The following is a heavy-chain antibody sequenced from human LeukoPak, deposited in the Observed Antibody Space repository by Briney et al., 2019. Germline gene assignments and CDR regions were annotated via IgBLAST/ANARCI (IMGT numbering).Heavy chain of an antibody. CDR1: GYTFTGYY. D-gene: IGHD6-13*01. V-gene: IGHV1-2*02. J-gene: IGHJ6*03. CDR3: ARRRVAAAGRPYYYYMDV. CDR2: INPNSGGT. Sequence: GASVKVSCKASGYTFTGYYMHWVRQAPGQGLEWMGWINPNSGGTNYAQKFQGRVTMTRDTSISTAYMELSRLRSDDTAVYYCARRRVAAAGRPYYYYMDVWGKGTTVTVSS.